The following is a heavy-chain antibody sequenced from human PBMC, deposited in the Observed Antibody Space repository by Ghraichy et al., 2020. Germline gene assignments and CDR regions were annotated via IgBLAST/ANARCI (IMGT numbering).Heavy chain of an antibody. CDR1: GFTFSTSG. CDR3: ATSGKMSDFDY. V-gene: IGHV3-30*13. Sequence: GESLNISCVASGFTFSTSGMHWVRQAPGKGLEWVAFISFDGSNKYHADPVKGRFTISRDNSKTRLYLQMDSLRPEDTAVYYCATSGKMSDFDYWGQGALITVSS. CDR2: ISFDGSNK. D-gene: IGHD1-14*01. J-gene: IGHJ4*02.